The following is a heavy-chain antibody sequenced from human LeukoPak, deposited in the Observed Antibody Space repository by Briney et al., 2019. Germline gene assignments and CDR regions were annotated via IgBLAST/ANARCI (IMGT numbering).Heavy chain of an antibody. CDR1: GFTFSAYA. D-gene: IGHD2-2*02. V-gene: IGHV3-23*01. CDR3: AKSRSMISTSCYNY. Sequence: QAGGSLRLSCAASGFTFSAYAMNWVRQAPGKGLEWVSSITGSDDSTYYADSVKDRFTISRDDSKNTLFLQMNSLRAEDTAVYHCAKSRSMISTSCYNYWGQGTLVTVSS. CDR2: ITGSDDST. J-gene: IGHJ4*02.